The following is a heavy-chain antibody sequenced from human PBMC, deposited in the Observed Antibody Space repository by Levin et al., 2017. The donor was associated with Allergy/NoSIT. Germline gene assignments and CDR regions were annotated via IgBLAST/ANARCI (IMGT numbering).Heavy chain of an antibody. J-gene: IGHJ4*02. Sequence: GGSLRLSCSASGFTFNIYTMNWVRQAPGKVLEWISFISTNSAYIFYADSVRGRFTISRDNAKGSLYLQMNSLRADDTAIYYCARGPEVWGQGTPVTVSS. CDR3: ARGPEV. CDR1: GFTFNIYT. CDR2: ISTNSAYI. V-gene: IGHV3-21*01.